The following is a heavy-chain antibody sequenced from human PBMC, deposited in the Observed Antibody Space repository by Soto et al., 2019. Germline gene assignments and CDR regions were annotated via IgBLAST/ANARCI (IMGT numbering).Heavy chain of an antibody. V-gene: IGHV3-15*01. CDR3: TTALTVGAFDY. CDR2: IKSKTDGGTT. CDR1: GFTFSNAW. Sequence: GESLKISCAASGFTFSNAWMSWVRQAPGKGLEWVGRIKSKTDGGTTDYAAPVKGRFTISRDDSKNTLYLQMNSLKTEDTAVYYCTTALTVGAFDYWGQGTLVTVSS. D-gene: IGHD1-26*01. J-gene: IGHJ4*02.